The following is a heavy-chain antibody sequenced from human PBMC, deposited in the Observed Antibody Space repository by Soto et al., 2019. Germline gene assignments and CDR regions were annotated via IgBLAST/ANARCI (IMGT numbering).Heavy chain of an antibody. CDR3: AKDLYYYDFSLDDS. V-gene: IGHV3-30*04. CDR2: VSYDGSIE. Sequence: PGGSLRLSCTGSGFTFSSYAMHWVRLAPGKGLEWVAVVSYDGSIENYADSVRGRFTISRDNSKSTVFLQMNSLRVEDTAVYYCAKDLYYYDFSLDDSWGQGTLVTVSS. J-gene: IGHJ5*02. CDR1: GFTFSSYA. D-gene: IGHD3-16*01.